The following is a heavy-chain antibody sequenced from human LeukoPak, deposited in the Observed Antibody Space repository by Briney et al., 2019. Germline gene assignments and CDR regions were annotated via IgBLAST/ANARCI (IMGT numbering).Heavy chain of an antibody. V-gene: IGHV1-69*04. CDR3: ASEYCSGGSCYYADY. J-gene: IGHJ4*02. CDR1: GGTFSSYA. CDR2: IIPILGIA. D-gene: IGHD2-15*01. Sequence: SVKVSCKASGGTFSSYAISWVRQAPGQGLEWMGRIIPILGIANYAQKFQSRVTITADKSTSTAYMELSSMSSEDTAVYYCASEYCSGGSCYYADYWGQGTLVTVSS.